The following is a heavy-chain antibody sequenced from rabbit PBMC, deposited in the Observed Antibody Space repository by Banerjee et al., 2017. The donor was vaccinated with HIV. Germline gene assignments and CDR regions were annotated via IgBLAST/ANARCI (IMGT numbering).Heavy chain of an antibody. V-gene: IGHV1S45*01. CDR3: ARLARSNYYFDL. Sequence: QEQLEESGGGLVQPEGSLTLTCTASGFTLSSYCMCWVRQAPGKGLEWIACIYTGSGSTYYASWAKGRFTVSKTSSTTVTLQMTSLTAADTATYFCARLARSNYYFDLWGPGTLVTVS. CDR1: GFTLSSYC. J-gene: IGHJ4*01. D-gene: IGHD8-1*01. CDR2: IYTGSGST.